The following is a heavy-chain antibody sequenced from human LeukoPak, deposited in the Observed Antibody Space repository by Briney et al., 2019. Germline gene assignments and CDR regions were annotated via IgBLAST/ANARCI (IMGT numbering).Heavy chain of an antibody. V-gene: IGHV3-7*01. D-gene: IGHD5-18*01. CDR1: GFIFSSYW. CDR2: IKQDGSEK. Sequence: GGSLRLSCAASGFIFSSYWMSWVRQAPGKGLEWVANIKQDGSEKYVDSVKGRFTISRDNAKNSLYLQMNSLRAEDTAVYYCARMGLWLPYYFDYWGQGTLVTVSS. CDR3: ARMGLWLPYYFDY. J-gene: IGHJ4*02.